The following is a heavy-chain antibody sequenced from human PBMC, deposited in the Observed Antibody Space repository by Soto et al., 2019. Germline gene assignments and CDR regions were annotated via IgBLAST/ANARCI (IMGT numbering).Heavy chain of an antibody. Sequence: QVQLQESGPGLVKPSQTLSLSCTVSGGSISSGGYYWSWIRQHPGKVLEWIGNIYYSGSTYYNPSLKSRVTISVDTSKNQFSLKLSSVTAADTAVYYCARVGRIAAAGGDWFDPWGQGSLVTVSS. CDR1: GGSISSGGYY. V-gene: IGHV4-31*03. CDR3: ARVGRIAAAGGDWFDP. D-gene: IGHD6-13*01. CDR2: IYYSGST. J-gene: IGHJ5*02.